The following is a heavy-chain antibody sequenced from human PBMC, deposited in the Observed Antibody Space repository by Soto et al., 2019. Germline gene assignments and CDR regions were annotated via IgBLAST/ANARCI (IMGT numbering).Heavy chain of an antibody. D-gene: IGHD6-6*01. Sequence: ASVKVSCKASGYTFTSYGISWVRQAPGQGLEWMGWISAYNGNTNYAQKLQGRVTMTTDTSTSTAYMELRSLRSDDTAVYYCAIGGSFEYSSSSFDYWGQGTLVTVSS. V-gene: IGHV1-18*01. CDR1: GYTFTSYG. J-gene: IGHJ4*02. CDR2: ISAYNGNT. CDR3: AIGGSFEYSSSSFDY.